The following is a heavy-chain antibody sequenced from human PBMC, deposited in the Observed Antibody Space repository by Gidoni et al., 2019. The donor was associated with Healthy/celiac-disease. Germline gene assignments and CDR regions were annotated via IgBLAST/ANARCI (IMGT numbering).Heavy chain of an antibody. D-gene: IGHD5-18*01. CDR1: GGYISSGGYY. V-gene: IGHV4-31*03. CDR3: SRANVDTAMAFDY. CDR2: ICYSGST. Sequence: QVQLQESGPGLVKHSQTLSITCTVSGGYISSGGYYWRWLRPHPGKGLEWIGYICYSGSTYYNPALVIGGSISLSTSKNQFSLKLSSVTAADTAVDYCSRANVDTAMAFDYWGQGTLVTVSS. J-gene: IGHJ4*02.